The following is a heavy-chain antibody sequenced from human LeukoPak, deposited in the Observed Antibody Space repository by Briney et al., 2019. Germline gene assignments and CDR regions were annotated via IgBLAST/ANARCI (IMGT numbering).Heavy chain of an antibody. V-gene: IGHV1-46*04. CDR3: AKSTAKTSGYDIGAYDY. J-gene: IGHJ4*02. CDR1: GYTFTSYY. Sequence: ASVKVSCKASGYTFTSYYIHWVRQAPGQGLEWMGIINPGGGSTSYAQKLHGRVTMTMDTSTSTIYMELNSLRSEDTAMYYCAKSTAKTSGYDIGAYDYWGQGTLVTVSS. D-gene: IGHD5-12*01. CDR2: INPGGGST.